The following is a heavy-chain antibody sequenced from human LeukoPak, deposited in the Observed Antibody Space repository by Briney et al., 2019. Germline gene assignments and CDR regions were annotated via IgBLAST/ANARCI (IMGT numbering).Heavy chain of an antibody. CDR1: GFTFSSYP. CDR2: ISGDGKNT. CDR3: ASSRVYGSHDY. D-gene: IGHD3-10*01. J-gene: IGHJ4*02. Sequence: PGGSLRLSCTASGFTFSSYPMYWVRQAPGKGLEWVSAISGDGKNTYYAESMKGRFTLSRDNSKDTLYLQMHSLRAEDTAVYYCASSRVYGSHDYWGQGTLVTVSS. V-gene: IGHV3-23*01.